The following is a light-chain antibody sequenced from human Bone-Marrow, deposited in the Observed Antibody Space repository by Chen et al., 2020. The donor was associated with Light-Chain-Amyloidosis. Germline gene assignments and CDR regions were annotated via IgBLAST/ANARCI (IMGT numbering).Light chain of an antibody. CDR1: DLPTKY. J-gene: IGLJ2*01. Sequence: SYELIQPPPVSVSPRQTSRITCSGDDLPTKYAYWYQQKPGQAPVLVIHRDTERPSGISERFSGSSSGTTATLTISGVQAEDEADYHCQSADSSGTYEVIFGGGTKLTVL. CDR3: QSADSSGTYEVI. CDR2: RDT. V-gene: IGLV3-25*03.